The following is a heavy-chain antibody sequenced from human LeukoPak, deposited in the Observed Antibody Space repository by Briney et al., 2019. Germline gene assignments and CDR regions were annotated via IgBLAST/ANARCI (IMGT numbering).Heavy chain of an antibody. CDR1: GVTFSSYA. D-gene: IGHD4-23*01. J-gene: IGHJ4*02. CDR2: ISSEGSKK. V-gene: IGHV3-30*11. CDR3: ARDPGPPPGSVGYYFDF. Sequence: PRGALRHSRAPPGVTFSSYAVHSGRAAPGEGVECGAVISSEGSKKYYAESVKGRFTSSRGNSKNTLYLQITSLTREDTAVYYCARDPGPPPGSVGYYFDFWCLGTLITVSS.